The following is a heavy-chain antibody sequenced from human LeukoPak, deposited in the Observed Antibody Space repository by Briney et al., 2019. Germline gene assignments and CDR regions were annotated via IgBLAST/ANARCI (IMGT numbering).Heavy chain of an antibody. CDR1: GGSFTTYS. Sequence: SETLSLTCTVSGGSFTTYSWSWIRQPPGKRLDWIGDVHSNGNTNYNPSLKNRVTMSIDTSRDQFSLTLTSVTAADTAIFYCARRIQLWSYWHFDLWGRGTLVTVSS. CDR3: ARRIQLWSYWHFDL. V-gene: IGHV4-4*08. D-gene: IGHD5-18*01. J-gene: IGHJ2*01. CDR2: VHSNGNT.